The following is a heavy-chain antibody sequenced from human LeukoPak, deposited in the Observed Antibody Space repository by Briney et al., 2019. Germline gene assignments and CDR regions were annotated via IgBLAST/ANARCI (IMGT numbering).Heavy chain of an antibody. CDR1: GFTFSSYA. CDR3: AKSSYSPWLGEIDY. Sequence: PGGSLRLSCAASGFTFSSYAMSWVRQAPGKGLEWVSAISGSGGSTYYADSVKGRFTISRDNSKNTLYLQMNGLRAEDTAVYYCAKSSYSPWLGEIDYWGQGTLVTVSS. CDR2: ISGSGGST. D-gene: IGHD3-16*01. J-gene: IGHJ4*02. V-gene: IGHV3-23*01.